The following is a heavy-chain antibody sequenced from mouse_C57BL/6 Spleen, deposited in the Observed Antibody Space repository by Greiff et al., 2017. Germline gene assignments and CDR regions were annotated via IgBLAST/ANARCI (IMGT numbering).Heavy chain of an antibody. CDR1: GFNIKDYY. D-gene: IGHD1-1*01. Sequence: VQLKQSGAELVRPGASVKLSCTASGFNIKDYYMHWVKQRPEQGLEWIGRIDPEDGDTEYAPKFQGKATMTADTSSNTAYLQLSSLTSADTAVYYGTRGYYGSSYKEGAMDYWGQGTSVTVSS. V-gene: IGHV14-1*01. CDR2: IDPEDGDT. J-gene: IGHJ4*01. CDR3: TRGYYGSSYKEGAMDY.